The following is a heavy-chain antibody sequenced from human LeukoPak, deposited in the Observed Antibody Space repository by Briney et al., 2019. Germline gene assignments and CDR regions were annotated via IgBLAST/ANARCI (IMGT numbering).Heavy chain of an antibody. CDR1: EFTFSSYA. J-gene: IGHJ4*02. V-gene: IGHV3-23*01. CDR2: ISGSGGST. CDR3: ARDSSSSFDY. D-gene: IGHD6-6*01. Sequence: GGSLRLSCAASEFTFSSYAMSWVRQAPGKGLEWVSAISGSGGSTYYADSVKGRFTISRDNAKNTLYLQLNSLRAEDTAVYYCARDSSSSFDYWGQGTLVTVSS.